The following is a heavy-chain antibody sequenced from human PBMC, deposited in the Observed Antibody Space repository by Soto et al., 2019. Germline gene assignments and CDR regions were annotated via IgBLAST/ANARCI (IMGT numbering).Heavy chain of an antibody. CDR3: GSSPGDYTAFDY. Sequence: PSETQSLTCTVSGGSISSYYWSWIRQPPGEGLEWIGYIYYSGSTNYNPSLKSRVTISVDTSRNQCSLKLSSVTPADTAGYYCGSSPGDYTAFDYGGQGTLVTVSS. CDR1: GGSISSYY. J-gene: IGHJ4*02. D-gene: IGHD4-17*01. CDR2: IYYSGST. V-gene: IGHV4-59*01.